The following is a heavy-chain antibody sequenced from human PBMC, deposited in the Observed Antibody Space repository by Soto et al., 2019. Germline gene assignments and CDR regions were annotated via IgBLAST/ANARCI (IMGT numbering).Heavy chain of an antibody. Sequence: GGSLRLSCAASGFTFSSYWMHWVRQVTGKGLVWVSRINIDGSSTSYADSVKGRFTVSRDNAKNTLYLQMNSLRAEDTAVYYCARASRSERISLIRGAYYYMDVWGKGTTVTVSS. CDR1: GFTFSSYW. CDR2: INIDGSST. V-gene: IGHV3-74*03. J-gene: IGHJ6*03. CDR3: ARASRSERISLIRGAYYYMDV. D-gene: IGHD3-10*01.